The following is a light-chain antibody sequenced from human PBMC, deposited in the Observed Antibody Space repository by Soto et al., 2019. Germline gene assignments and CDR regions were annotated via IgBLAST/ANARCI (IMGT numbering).Light chain of an antibody. Sequence: QSVLTQSPSASGTPGQRVTVSCSGSSSNIGTNYVYWYQQLPGTAPKVLIYSTDKRPSGVPDRFPGSKSGTSASLAISGLRSEDEADYYCAAWDDSLSGPVFGGGTKLTVL. CDR2: STD. CDR1: SSNIGTNY. V-gene: IGLV1-47*01. CDR3: AAWDDSLSGPV. J-gene: IGLJ2*01.